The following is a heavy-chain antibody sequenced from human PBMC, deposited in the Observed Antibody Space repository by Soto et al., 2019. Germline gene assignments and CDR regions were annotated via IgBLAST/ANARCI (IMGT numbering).Heavy chain of an antibody. V-gene: IGHV1-46*01. CDR2: IDPSGGGT. CDR3: AGDVIGHDNYDTIRYYFDH. CDR1: GYTFTKFH. J-gene: IGHJ4*02. Sequence: QVQLIQFGAEVKKPGASVKVSCRASGYTFTKFHIHWVRQAPGQGREWMGMIDPSGGGTRDAQRFEGRITMTSDASTSSVYMDLGGETYEDTAVYYCAGDVIGHDNYDTIRYYFDHWGPGTLVTVSS. D-gene: IGHD3-16*01.